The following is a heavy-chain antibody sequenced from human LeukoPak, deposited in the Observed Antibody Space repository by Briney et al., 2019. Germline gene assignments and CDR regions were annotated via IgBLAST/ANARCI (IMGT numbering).Heavy chain of an antibody. J-gene: IGHJ4*02. CDR2: INWDGGST. CDR3: TKGSNTWPALFDY. Sequence: GGSLRLSCAASGFNFEDYTMHWVRQTPGKGLEWVSLINWDGGSTYYADSVKGRFAISRDNNKNSLYLQMTSLRTEDTALYYCTKGSNTWPALFDYWGQGTLVTVSS. V-gene: IGHV3-43*01. D-gene: IGHD2-2*01. CDR1: GFNFEDYT.